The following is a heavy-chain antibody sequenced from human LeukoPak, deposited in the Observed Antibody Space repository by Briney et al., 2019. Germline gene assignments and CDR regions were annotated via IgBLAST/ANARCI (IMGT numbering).Heavy chain of an antibody. CDR3: ARNIRSHDFWSGPINWFDP. Sequence: GASVKVSCKASGYTFTGYYIHWVRQAPGQGLEWMGWINPNSGGTTYAQKFQGRVTMTRDTSISTAYMDLSRLTSDDTAVYYCARNIRSHDFWSGPINWFDPWGQGTLVTVSS. CDR2: INPNSGGT. V-gene: IGHV1-2*02. J-gene: IGHJ5*02. CDR1: GYTFTGYY. D-gene: IGHD3-3*01.